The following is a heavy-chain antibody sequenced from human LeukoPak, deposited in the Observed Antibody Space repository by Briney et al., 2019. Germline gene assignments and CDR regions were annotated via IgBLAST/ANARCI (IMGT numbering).Heavy chain of an antibody. CDR1: GYTFTSYD. CDR3: AKSPAESISDY. J-gene: IGHJ4*02. CDR2: IIPIFGTA. Sequence: GASVKVSCKASGYTFTSYDISWVRQAPGQGLEWMGGIIPIFGTANYAQKFQGRVTITTDESTSTAYMELSSLRSEDTAVYYCAKSPAESISDYWGQGTLVTVSS. V-gene: IGHV1-69*05.